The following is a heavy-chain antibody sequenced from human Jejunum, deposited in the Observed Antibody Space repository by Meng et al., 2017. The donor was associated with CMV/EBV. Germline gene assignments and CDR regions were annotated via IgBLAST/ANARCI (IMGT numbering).Heavy chain of an antibody. V-gene: IGHV3-7*01. J-gene: IGHJ3*02. D-gene: IGHD2-21*01. Sequence: SCGASRFTFSNYWMSWVRQAPGKGLEWVANINQDGGENYYVDSVKGRFTISRDNAKNSLYLQMNSLRAEDAAVYFCAAYTKEALDIWGQGTLVTVSS. CDR1: RFTFSNYW. CDR3: AAYTKEALDI. CDR2: INQDGGEN.